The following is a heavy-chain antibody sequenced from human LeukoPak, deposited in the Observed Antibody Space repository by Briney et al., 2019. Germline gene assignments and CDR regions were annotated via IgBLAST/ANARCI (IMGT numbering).Heavy chain of an antibody. J-gene: IGHJ4*02. D-gene: IGHD1-26*01. CDR1: GGSFSGYY. Sequence: PSETLSLTCAVYGGSFSGYYWSWIRQPPGKGLEWIGEINHSGSTNYNPSLKSRVTISVDTSKNQFSLKLSSVTAADTAVYYCARRRGAGGSFDYWGQGTLVTVSS. CDR2: INHSGST. CDR3: ARRRGAGGSFDY. V-gene: IGHV4-34*01.